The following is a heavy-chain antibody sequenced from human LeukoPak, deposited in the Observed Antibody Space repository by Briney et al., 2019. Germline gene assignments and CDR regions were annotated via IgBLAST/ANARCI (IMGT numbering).Heavy chain of an antibody. D-gene: IGHD6-19*01. CDR1: GYTFTGYY. CDR3: ARGDSSGWFDY. Sequence: ASVKVSCKASGYTFTGYYMHWVRQAPGQGLEWMGRINPNRGGTNYAQKFQGRVTMTRDTSISTAYMELSRLRSDDTAVYYCARGDSSGWFDYWGQGTLVTVSS. J-gene: IGHJ4*02. CDR2: INPNRGGT. V-gene: IGHV1-2*06.